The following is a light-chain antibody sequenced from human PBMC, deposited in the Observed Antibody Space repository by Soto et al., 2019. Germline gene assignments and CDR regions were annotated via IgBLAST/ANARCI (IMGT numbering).Light chain of an antibody. J-gene: IGKJ4*01. CDR2: EAS. Sequence: DIQMTQSPSSLSASVGDRVTITCQASQAIGNYLTWYQQKPWKAPKLLIYEASNLETGVPSRFSGSGSGTDFTFTINSLQPEDIATYYCQQYDDLPVTFGGGTKVEIK. CDR1: QAIGNY. V-gene: IGKV1-33*01. CDR3: QQYDDLPVT.